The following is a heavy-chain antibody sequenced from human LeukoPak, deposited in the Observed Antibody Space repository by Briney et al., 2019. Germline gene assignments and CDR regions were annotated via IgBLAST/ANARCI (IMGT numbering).Heavy chain of an antibody. CDR3: ARGMITFGGVIVNYCYYMDV. CDR2: MNPNSGNT. Sequence: ASVKVSCKASGYTFTSYDINWVRQATGQGLEWMGWMNPNSGNTGYAQKFQGRVTMTRNTSISTAYMELSSLRSEDTAVYCCARGMITFGGVIVNYCYYMDVWGKGTTVTVSS. J-gene: IGHJ6*03. D-gene: IGHD3-16*02. V-gene: IGHV1-8*01. CDR1: GYTFTSYD.